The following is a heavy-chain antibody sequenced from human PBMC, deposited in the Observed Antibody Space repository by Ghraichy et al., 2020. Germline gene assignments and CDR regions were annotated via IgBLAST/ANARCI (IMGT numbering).Heavy chain of an antibody. CDR1: GGSISSSNW. CDR2: IYHSGST. CDR3: ARAILLGNNFDY. J-gene: IGHJ4*02. D-gene: IGHD1/OR15-1a*01. Sequence: SETLSLTCAVSGGSISSSNWWSWVRQPPGKGLEWIGEIYHSGSTNYNPSLKSRVTISVDKSKNQFSLKLSSVTAADTPVYYGARAILLGNNFDYWGQGTLVTVSS. V-gene: IGHV4-4*02.